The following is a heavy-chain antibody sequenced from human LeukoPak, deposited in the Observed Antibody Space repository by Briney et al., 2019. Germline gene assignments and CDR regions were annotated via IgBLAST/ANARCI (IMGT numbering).Heavy chain of an antibody. V-gene: IGHV1-46*01. Sequence: GASVKVSCKAFGYTFTSNYMHWVRRAPGQGPEWMGVISPSGGSTTYAQKFQGRVTVTRDISTSTVYMELSSLRSEDTAVYYCARGVHVRKYDSNDNCFDPWGQGTLVTVSS. CDR1: GYTFTSNY. CDR3: ARGVHVRKYDSNDNCFDP. D-gene: IGHD3-22*01. CDR2: ISPSGGST. J-gene: IGHJ5*02.